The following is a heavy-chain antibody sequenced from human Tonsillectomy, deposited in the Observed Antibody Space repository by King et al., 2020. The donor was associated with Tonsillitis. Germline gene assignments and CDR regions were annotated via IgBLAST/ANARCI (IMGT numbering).Heavy chain of an antibody. J-gene: IGHJ3*01. CDR3: ANGGMYGSGSPYDAFDV. D-gene: IGHD3-10*01. Sequence: VQLVESGGGLVQPGGSLRLSCADSGFTFSSFAMSLVRQAPGKGLEWVSVISASGGSTYYGESVKGRFTISRDNSKSTLYLQMNSLRAEDTAVYYCANGGMYGSGSPYDAFDVWGQGTMVTVSS. V-gene: IGHV3-23*04. CDR2: ISASGGST. CDR1: GFTFSSFA.